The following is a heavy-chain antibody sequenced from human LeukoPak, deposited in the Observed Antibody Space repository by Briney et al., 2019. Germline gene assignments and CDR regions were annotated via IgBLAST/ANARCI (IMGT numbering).Heavy chain of an antibody. Sequence: GGSLRLSCAASGFTFSSYAMSWVRQAPGKGLEWVSTISGSGAYTYYADSVKGRFTISRDNSKNTLYLQMNSLRAEDTAVYYCAKYFGSGSYYKLPHWGQGTLVTVSS. D-gene: IGHD3-10*01. V-gene: IGHV3-23*01. CDR3: AKYFGSGSYYKLPH. J-gene: IGHJ1*01. CDR2: ISGSGAYT. CDR1: GFTFSSYA.